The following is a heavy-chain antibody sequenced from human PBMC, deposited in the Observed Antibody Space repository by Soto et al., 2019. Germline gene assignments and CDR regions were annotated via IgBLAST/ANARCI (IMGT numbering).Heavy chain of an antibody. CDR1: GDTFTDYY. Sequence: QVQLMQSGAEGKKPGASVKVSCKASGDTFTDYYIHWVRQAPGQGLEWMGTVNPSGGHTTYAQHFLGRVTMTRDTSTSTLYRELTSLTSDDTAIYYCARGGHVVVVTAALDYWGQGTLVTVSS. CDR2: VNPSGGHT. CDR3: ARGGHVVVVTAALDY. D-gene: IGHD2-21*02. J-gene: IGHJ4*02. V-gene: IGHV1-46*01.